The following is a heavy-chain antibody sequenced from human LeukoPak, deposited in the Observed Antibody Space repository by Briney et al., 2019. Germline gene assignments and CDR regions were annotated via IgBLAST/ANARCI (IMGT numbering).Heavy chain of an antibody. CDR2: INDLGTAT. J-gene: IGHJ4*02. CDR1: GFNVGSNY. Sequence: PGGSLRLSCAASGFNVGSNYINWVRQPPGKGLVWVSGINDLGTATYYADSVKGRFTISRDNAKNTVSLQMNSLSAEDTAVYYCASVFDSWGQGFLVTVSS. CDR3: ASVFDS. V-gene: IGHV3-74*01.